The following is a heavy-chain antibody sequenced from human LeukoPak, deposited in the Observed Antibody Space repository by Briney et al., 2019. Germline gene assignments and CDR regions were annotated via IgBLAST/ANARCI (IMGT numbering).Heavy chain of an antibody. CDR3: VAAAGTPGFFDY. CDR1: GGSISSSNW. Sequence: PSETLSLTCAVSGGSISSSNWWSWVRQPPGKGLEWIGEIYHSGSTNYNPSLKSRVTISVDKSKNQFSLKLSSVTAADTAVYYCVAAAGTPGFFDYWGQGTLVTVSS. D-gene: IGHD6-13*01. J-gene: IGHJ4*02. V-gene: IGHV4-4*02. CDR2: IYHSGST.